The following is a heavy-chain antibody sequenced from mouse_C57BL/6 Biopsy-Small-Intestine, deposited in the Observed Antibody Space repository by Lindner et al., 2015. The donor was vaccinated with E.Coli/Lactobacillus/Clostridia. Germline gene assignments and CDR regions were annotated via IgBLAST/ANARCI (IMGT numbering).Heavy chain of an antibody. J-gene: IGHJ4*01. Sequence: SVKVSCKASGGTFSSYIVSWVRQAPGQGLEWMGGIIPIFGPANHAQKFQGRVTITADDSTSTAYMELSSLRSEDTAIYYCAVGWVVHYFEYWGQGTLVTVSS. V-gene: IGHV1-79*01. D-gene: IGHD1-1*02. CDR2: IIPIFGPA. CDR3: AVGWVVHYFEY. CDR1: GGTFSSYI.